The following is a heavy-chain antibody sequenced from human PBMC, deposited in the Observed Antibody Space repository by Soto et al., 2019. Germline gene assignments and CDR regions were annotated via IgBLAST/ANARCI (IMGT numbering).Heavy chain of an antibody. CDR3: ARGGELWWLAGA. Sequence: QVQLVQSGAEVKKHGASVKVSFKASGYTFTRDDINWGRQATGQGLEWMGWMNPNSCNTGYAQKFQGRVTMPRNTSISTAYREMSSLRSEDTAVYYCARGGELWWLAGAWGQGTLVTVCS. CDR2: MNPNSCNT. D-gene: IGHD5-12*01. V-gene: IGHV1-8*01. J-gene: IGHJ4*02. CDR1: GYTFTRDD.